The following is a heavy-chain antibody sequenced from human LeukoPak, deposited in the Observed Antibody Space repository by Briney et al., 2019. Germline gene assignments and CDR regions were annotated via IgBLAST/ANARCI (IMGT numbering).Heavy chain of an antibody. CDR1: GFTFSSYT. Sequence: PGGSLRLSCAASGFTFSSYTMHWVRQAPGKGLEWVAVISYDGSNKYYAESVKGRFTISRDNSKNTLYLQVNSLRAEDTAVYSCERDAYGDYYFDSWGQGTLVTVSS. D-gene: IGHD4-17*01. CDR3: ERDAYGDYYFDS. J-gene: IGHJ4*02. V-gene: IGHV3-30-3*01. CDR2: ISYDGSNK.